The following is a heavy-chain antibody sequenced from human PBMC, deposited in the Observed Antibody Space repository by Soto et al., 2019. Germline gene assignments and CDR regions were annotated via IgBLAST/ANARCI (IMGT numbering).Heavy chain of an antibody. CDR3: ARLLSFGELSLDY. J-gene: IGHJ4*02. CDR2: INAANGNT. D-gene: IGHD3-10*01. CDR1: GYTFTTYA. Sequence: QVQFVQSEAEVKKPGASVKVSCKASGYTFTTYAIHWVRQAPGQRLEWMGWINAANGNTKYSQKFQGRVTITRDTSASTVYMELSSLRSDDTGVYYCARLLSFGELSLDYWGQGTLVTVPS. V-gene: IGHV1-3*01.